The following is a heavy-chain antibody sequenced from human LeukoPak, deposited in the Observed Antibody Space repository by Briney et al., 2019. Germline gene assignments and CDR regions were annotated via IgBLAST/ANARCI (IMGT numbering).Heavy chain of an antibody. J-gene: IGHJ4*02. D-gene: IGHD3-10*01. CDR2: ISSSGSII. Sequence: GGSLRLSCAASGFTFSNYEVNWVRQAPGKGLEWVSFISSSGSIIYYADSVRGRFTISRDNAKNSLFLQMNSLRVEDTAIYYCRLWFGRLADDHWGQGSLVTVSS. CDR1: GFTFSNYE. V-gene: IGHV3-48*03. CDR3: RLWFGRLADDH.